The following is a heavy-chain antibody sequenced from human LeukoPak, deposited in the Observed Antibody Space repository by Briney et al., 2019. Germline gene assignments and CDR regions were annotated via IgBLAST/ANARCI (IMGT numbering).Heavy chain of an antibody. Sequence: QPGGSLRLSCAASGFTFSSYAMTWVRQAPGKGLEWVSAISGNSGSSYYAASVKGRFTISRDNSKNTLYLQMNSLRAEDTAVYYCAKAPYIVGATKSLDYWGQGTLVTVSS. CDR1: GFTFSSYA. D-gene: IGHD1-26*01. J-gene: IGHJ4*02. CDR3: AKAPYIVGATKSLDY. CDR2: ISGNSGSS. V-gene: IGHV3-23*01.